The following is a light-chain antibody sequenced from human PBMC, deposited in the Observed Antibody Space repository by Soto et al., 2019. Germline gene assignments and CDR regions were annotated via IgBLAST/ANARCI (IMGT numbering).Light chain of an antibody. CDR2: DVS. V-gene: IGLV2-14*01. CDR1: SSDVGGYNY. CDR3: SSYTSSSTYV. J-gene: IGLJ1*01. Sequence: QSALTQPASVSVSPGQSSTSSCTGTSSDVGGYNYVSWYQQHPGKAPKLMIYDVSNRPSGVSNRFSGSKSGNTASLTISGLQAEDEADYYCSSYTSSSTYVFGTGTKLPVL.